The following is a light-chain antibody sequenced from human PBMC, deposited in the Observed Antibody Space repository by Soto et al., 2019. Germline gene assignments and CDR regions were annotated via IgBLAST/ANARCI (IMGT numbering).Light chain of an antibody. CDR1: QSVSSS. J-gene: IGKJ1*01. CDR2: GTS. CDR3: QQYSISPST. V-gene: IGKV3-20*01. Sequence: EIVLTQSPCTLSLSPGERATLSCRASQSVSSSLAWYQQKPGQAPRLLIYGTSNRSTAIPDRFSGSGSGADFTLTISRLEPEDFALYYCQQYSISPSTFGPGTKVEI.